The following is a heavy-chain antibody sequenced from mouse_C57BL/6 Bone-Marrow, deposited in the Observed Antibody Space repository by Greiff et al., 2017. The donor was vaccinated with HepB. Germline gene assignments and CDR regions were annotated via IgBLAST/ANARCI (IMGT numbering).Heavy chain of an antibody. CDR2: IDPENGDT. V-gene: IGHV14-4*01. Sequence: EVKLQESGAELVRPGASVKLSCTASGFNIKDDYMHWVKQRPEQGLEWIGWIDPENGDTEYASKFQGKATITADTSSNTAYLQLSSLTSEDTAVYYCITKDYYYGSSFAYWGRGTLVTVSA. CDR3: ITKDYYYGSSFAY. J-gene: IGHJ3*01. CDR1: GFNIKDDY. D-gene: IGHD1-1*01.